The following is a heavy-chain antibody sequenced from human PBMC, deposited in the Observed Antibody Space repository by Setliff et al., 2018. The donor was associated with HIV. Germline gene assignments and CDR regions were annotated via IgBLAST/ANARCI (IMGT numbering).Heavy chain of an antibody. V-gene: IGHV3-49*04. CDR3: TRDSGTESGSPWWYFAL. Sequence: GGSLRLSCTASGFSFGDFALNWVRQAPGKGLEWIGFIRTKAHGGTTEYAASVRGRVTISRDDSESIAYLQMNSRNTEDTAMHYGTRDSGTESGSPWWYFALWGRGTLVTVSS. CDR2: IRTKAHGGTT. D-gene: IGHD1-26*01. J-gene: IGHJ2*01. CDR1: GFSFGDFA.